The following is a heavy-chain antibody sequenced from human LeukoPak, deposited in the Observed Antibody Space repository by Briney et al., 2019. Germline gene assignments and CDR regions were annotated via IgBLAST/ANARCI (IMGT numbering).Heavy chain of an antibody. CDR1: GFAFSGCA. V-gene: IGHV3-23*01. J-gene: IGHJ4*02. Sequence: PGGSLRLSCAASGFAFSGCAMSWVRQASGEGLEWVSAISGSGANTYYADSVRGRFTISRDNSKDILYLQMNGLRAEDTAVYFCAKDQWSSDSWSGFYIDWGQGTVVTVSS. CDR2: ISGSGANT. D-gene: IGHD3-3*01. CDR3: AKDQWSSDSWSGFYID.